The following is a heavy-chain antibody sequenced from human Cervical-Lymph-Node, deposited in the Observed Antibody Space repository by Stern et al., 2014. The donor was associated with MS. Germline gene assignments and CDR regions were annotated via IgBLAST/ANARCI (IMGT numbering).Heavy chain of an antibody. J-gene: IGHJ4*02. CDR2: IIPMFGIA. Sequence: VRQVESRAEVKQTGSSVTVSCKASGGTFTSYTIGWVRQAPGQRLDVKGGIIPMFGIANYAEKFQGRVTITADESTSTAYMDLSTLRSEDTAVYYCARATSDYIWGSYRYLDYWGQGTQVTVSS. D-gene: IGHD3-16*02. CDR3: ARATSDYIWGSYRYLDY. CDR1: GGTFTSYT. V-gene: IGHV1-69*01.